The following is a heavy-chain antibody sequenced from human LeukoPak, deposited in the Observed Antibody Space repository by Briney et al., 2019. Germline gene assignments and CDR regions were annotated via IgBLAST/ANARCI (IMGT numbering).Heavy chain of an antibody. D-gene: IGHD2-2*01. V-gene: IGHV3-21*01. Sequence: GGSLRLSCAASGFTFSSYSMIWVRQAPGKGLEWVSSITSSSSYKYYADSVKGRFTISRDNAKNSLYLQMNSLRAEDTAVYYCSREHALGDFWGQGSLVTVSS. CDR2: ITSSSSYK. CDR1: GFTFSSYS. CDR3: SREHALGDF. J-gene: IGHJ4*02.